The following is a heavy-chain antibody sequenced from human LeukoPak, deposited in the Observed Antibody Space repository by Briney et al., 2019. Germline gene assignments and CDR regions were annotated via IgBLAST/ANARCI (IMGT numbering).Heavy chain of an antibody. J-gene: IGHJ5*02. V-gene: IGHV3-30*03. D-gene: IGHD3-10*01. CDR3: ARKATEHFTIIGP. CDR2: ISYDGSNK. Sequence: PGGSLRLSCAASGFTFSSYSMNWVRQAPGKGLEWVAVISYDGSNKYYADSVKGRFTISRDNSKNTLYLQMNSLRAEDTAVYYCARKATEHFTIIGPWGQGTLVTVSS. CDR1: GFTFSSYS.